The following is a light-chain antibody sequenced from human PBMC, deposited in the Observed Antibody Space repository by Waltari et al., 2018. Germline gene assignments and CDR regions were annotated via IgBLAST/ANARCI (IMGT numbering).Light chain of an antibody. J-gene: IGLJ2*01. CDR1: SSDVGGYNY. V-gene: IGLV2-14*03. Sequence: QSALTQPVSVSGSPGQSITISCTGTSSDVGGYNYVPWYQQHPNKAPKVIIYDVANRPFGVSNRFSGSKSGSTASLTISGLQTEDEAYYYCSSYTTRSILLFGGGTKVTVL. CDR2: DVA. CDR3: SSYTTRSILL.